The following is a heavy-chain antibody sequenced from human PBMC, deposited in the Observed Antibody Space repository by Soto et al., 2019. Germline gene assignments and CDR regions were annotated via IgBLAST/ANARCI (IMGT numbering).Heavy chain of an antibody. J-gene: IGHJ5*02. CDR2: SYYIGAY. CDR1: GASVSSSY. D-gene: IGHD1-7*01. CDR3: ARTPETRDGLDP. V-gene: IGHV4-59*02. Sequence: QVQLQQSGPGLVRPSETLSLSCSVSGASVSSSYWSWVRQPPGKGLEWIGYSYYIGAYNYHPSLKRRVPISVDTSKNQCSLKLTAVTAADTAVYYCARTPETRDGLDPWGQGPLVTVSS.